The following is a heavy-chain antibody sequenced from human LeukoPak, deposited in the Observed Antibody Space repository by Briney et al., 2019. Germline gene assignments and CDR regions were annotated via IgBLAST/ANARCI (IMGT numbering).Heavy chain of an antibody. V-gene: IGHV1-8*01. J-gene: IGHJ4*02. CDR2: MSPNSGDT. Sequence: ASVKVSCKASGYTFTSYDFNRVRQATGQRPEWMGWMSPNSGDTGYAQKFQDRDTMTRNTSISTAYMELSSLRSDDTAVYYCARGPPNWGYDYWGPGTLVTVSS. CDR1: GYTFTSYD. CDR3: ARGPPNWGYDY. D-gene: IGHD7-27*01.